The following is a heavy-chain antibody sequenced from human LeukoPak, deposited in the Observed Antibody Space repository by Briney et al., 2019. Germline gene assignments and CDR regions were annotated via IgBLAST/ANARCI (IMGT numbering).Heavy chain of an antibody. V-gene: IGHV5-51*01. CDR1: GYSFTNYW. D-gene: IGHD3-22*01. Sequence: GESLKISCKGSGYSFTNYWIGWVRQMPGKGLEWMGIIYPGDSDTRYSPSFQGQVTISADKSISTAYLQWSSLKASDTAMYYCARLSPPPMYYSDSSGYYGDYWGQGTLVTVSS. J-gene: IGHJ4*02. CDR3: ARLSPPPMYYSDSSGYYGDY. CDR2: IYPGDSDT.